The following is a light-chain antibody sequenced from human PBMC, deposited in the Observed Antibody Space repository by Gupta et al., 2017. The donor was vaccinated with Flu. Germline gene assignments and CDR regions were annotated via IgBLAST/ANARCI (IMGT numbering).Light chain of an antibody. CDR2: GNN. V-gene: IGLV1-40*01. CDR1: TSKIGAGYD. Sequence: QFVLTQPPSVSGAPGQRVTISCTGSTSKIGAGYDVHWYQQVPGRAPKRLIFGNNNRPSGVADRFSGSKSGTSASLAIAGLQAEDEADYYCQSYDNSLSGSKVFGGGTKLTVL. J-gene: IGLJ3*02. CDR3: QSYDNSLSGSKV.